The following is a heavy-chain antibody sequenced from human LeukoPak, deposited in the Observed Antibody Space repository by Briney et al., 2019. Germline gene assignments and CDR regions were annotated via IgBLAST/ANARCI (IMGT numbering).Heavy chain of an antibody. CDR2: IWYDGSNK. CDR1: GFTFSTYG. V-gene: IGHV3-33*01. J-gene: IGHJ4*02. D-gene: IGHD5-12*01. Sequence: GGCLRLSCGASGFTFSTYGMQWVRQASGKGLEWVAVIWYDGSNKYYADSVKGRFTISRDNSKNTLYLQMNSLRAEDTAVYYCARGFESGYDFGYWGQGTLVTVSS. CDR3: ARGFESGYDFGY.